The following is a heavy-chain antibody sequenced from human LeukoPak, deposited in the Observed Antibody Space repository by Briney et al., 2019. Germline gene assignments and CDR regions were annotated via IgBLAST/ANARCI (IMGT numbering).Heavy chain of an antibody. Sequence: ASVKVSCKASGYTFTSYDINWVRQATGQGLEWMGWMNPNSGNTGYAQKFQGRVTITRNTSISTAYMELSSLRSDDTAVYYCARPGEGYSSGWDAFDIWGQGTMVTVSS. CDR3: ARPGEGYSSGWDAFDI. CDR2: MNPNSGNT. V-gene: IGHV1-8*03. D-gene: IGHD6-19*01. CDR1: GYTFTSYD. J-gene: IGHJ3*02.